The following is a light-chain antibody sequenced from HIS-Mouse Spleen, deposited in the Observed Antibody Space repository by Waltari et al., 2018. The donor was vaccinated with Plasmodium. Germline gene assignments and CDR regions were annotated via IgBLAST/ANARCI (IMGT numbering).Light chain of an antibody. V-gene: IGLV2-11*01. J-gene: IGLJ3*02. CDR3: CSYAGSYTLV. CDR1: SSDVGGYNY. Sequence: QSALTQPRSVSGSPGQSVTISCTGTSSDVGGYNYVSLYQQHPGKAPKLMIYDVSKRPSWFPDRFPGSKSGNTASLTISGLQAEDEADYYCCSYAGSYTLVFGGGTKLTVL. CDR2: DVS.